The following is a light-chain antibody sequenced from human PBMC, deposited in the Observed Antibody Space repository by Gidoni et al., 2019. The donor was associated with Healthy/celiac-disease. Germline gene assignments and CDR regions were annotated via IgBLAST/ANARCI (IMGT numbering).Light chain of an antibody. CDR3: MQAQQTPPYT. CDR2: LGS. J-gene: IGKJ2*01. CDR1: QSLQHSNGYNS. Sequence: ILMNQSRLPLNVNPGKPDSISCRSSQSLQHSNGYNSLDWYLQKPGQSPQLLIYLGSNLAFGVADRISGSGSGADFTLKSIRVEAEDGGVDDCMQAQQTPPYTFGQGTKLEIK. V-gene: IGKV2-28*01.